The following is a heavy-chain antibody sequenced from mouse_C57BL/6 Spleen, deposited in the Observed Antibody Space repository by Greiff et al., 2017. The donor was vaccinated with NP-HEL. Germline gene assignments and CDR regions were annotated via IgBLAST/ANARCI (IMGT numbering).Heavy chain of an antibody. D-gene: IGHD2-4*01. V-gene: IGHV1-7*01. J-gene: IGHJ3*01. CDR1: GYTFTSYW. CDR3: ARWTLYDYDGFAY. CDR2: INPSRGYT. Sequence: VKLVESGAELAKPGASVKLSCKASGYTFTSYWMHWVKQRPGQGLEWIGYINPSRGYTKYNQKFKDKATLTADKSSSTAYMQLSSLTYEDSAVYYCARWTLYDYDGFAYWGQGTLVTVSA.